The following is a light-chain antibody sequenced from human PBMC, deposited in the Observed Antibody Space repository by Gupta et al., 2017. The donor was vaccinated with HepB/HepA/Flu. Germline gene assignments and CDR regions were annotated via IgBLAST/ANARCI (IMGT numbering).Light chain of an antibody. Sequence: ALRMTQSPSSFSASTGDRVTITRRASQGISSYLAWYQQKPGKAPKLLIYAASTLQSGVPSRFSGSGSGTDFTLTISCLQSEDFATYYCQQYYSYPPTFGQGTKVEIK. CDR3: QQYYSYPPT. CDR1: QGISSY. V-gene: IGKV1-8*01. CDR2: AAS. J-gene: IGKJ1*01.